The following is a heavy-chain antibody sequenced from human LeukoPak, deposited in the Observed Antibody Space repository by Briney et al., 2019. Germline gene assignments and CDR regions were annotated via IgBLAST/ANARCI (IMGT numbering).Heavy chain of an antibody. CDR1: GYSISRGYY. CDR2: INHSGST. CDR3: ARRLFRPIYYDFWSGIDY. J-gene: IGHJ4*02. V-gene: IGHV4-38-2*02. Sequence: SETLSLTCTVSGYSISRGYYWGWIRQPPGKGLEWIGEINHSGSTNYNPSLKSRVTISVDTSKNQFSLKLSSVTAADTAVYYCARRLFRPIYYDFWSGIDYWGQGTLVTVSS. D-gene: IGHD3-3*01.